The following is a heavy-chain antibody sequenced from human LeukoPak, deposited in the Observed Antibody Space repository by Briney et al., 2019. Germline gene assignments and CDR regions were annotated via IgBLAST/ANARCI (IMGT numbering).Heavy chain of an antibody. V-gene: IGHV3-66*01. D-gene: IGHD2-2*02. CDR3: ARSDCSTFSCYMAGGWELLDY. J-gene: IGHJ4*02. CDR1: GFTVSSNY. CDR2: IYSGGST. Sequence: GGSLRLSCAASGFTVSSNYMSWVRQAPGKGLEWVSVIYSGGSTYYADSVKGRFTISRDNSKNTLYLQVNSLRAEDTAVYYCARSDCSTFSCYMAGGWELLDYWGQGTLVTVSS.